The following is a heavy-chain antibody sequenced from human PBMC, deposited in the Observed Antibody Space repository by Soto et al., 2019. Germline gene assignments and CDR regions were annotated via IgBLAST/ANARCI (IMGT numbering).Heavy chain of an antibody. Sequence: GGSLRLSCAASGFTFANAWMNWVRQAPGKGLEWVGRIKSKTDGGTTDYAAPVKGRFTISRDDSKNTLFLQMNSLKTEDTAVYFCTTGEAYDSSVYYPDAFDIWGQGTMVTVSS. CDR2: IKSKTDGGTT. V-gene: IGHV3-15*07. CDR3: TTGEAYDSSVYYPDAFDI. CDR1: GFTFANAW. D-gene: IGHD3-22*01. J-gene: IGHJ3*02.